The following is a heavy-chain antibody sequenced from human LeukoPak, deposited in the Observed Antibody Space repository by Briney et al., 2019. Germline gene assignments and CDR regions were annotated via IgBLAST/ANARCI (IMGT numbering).Heavy chain of an antibody. J-gene: IGHJ5*02. Sequence: GGSLRLSCAASGFTFNDYYMSWIRQAPGKGLEWLSYINIGGTNTHYADSVKGRFTISRDKAKKTLYLEMNNLRAEDTAVYYCATDGAGFDTWGQGVLVTVSS. V-gene: IGHV3-11*01. CDR2: INIGGTNT. CDR3: ATDGAGFDT. CDR1: GFTFNDYY.